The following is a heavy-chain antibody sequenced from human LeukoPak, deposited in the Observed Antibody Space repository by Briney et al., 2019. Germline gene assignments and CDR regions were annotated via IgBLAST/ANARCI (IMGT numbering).Heavy chain of an antibody. CDR2: IWSDGSNK. CDR1: GFTFSTYG. V-gene: IGHV3-30*02. J-gene: IGHJ6*04. CDR3: AELGITMIGGV. Sequence: PGGSLRLSCAASGFTFSTYGMHWVRQAPGKRLEWVAFIWSDGSNKYYADSVKGRYTISRDNSKNTLYLQMNSLRPEDTAVYYCAELGITMIGGVWGKGTTVTISS. D-gene: IGHD3-10*02.